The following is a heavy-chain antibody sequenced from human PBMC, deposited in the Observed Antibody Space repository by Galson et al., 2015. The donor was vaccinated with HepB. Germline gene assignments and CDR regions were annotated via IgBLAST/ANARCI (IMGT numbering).Heavy chain of an antibody. J-gene: IGHJ4*02. V-gene: IGHV5-51*01. Sequence: QSGAEVKKPGESLRISFQGSGYTFTNNWIAWVRQKPGKGLEWMGIIYPGDSDTRYSPSFQGQVTMSVDKAIATAYLEWRSLRASDTAMYYCARHRSSGNDYWGQGTLVTVSS. D-gene: IGHD5-12*01. CDR2: IYPGDSDT. CDR1: GYTFTNNW. CDR3: ARHRSSGNDY.